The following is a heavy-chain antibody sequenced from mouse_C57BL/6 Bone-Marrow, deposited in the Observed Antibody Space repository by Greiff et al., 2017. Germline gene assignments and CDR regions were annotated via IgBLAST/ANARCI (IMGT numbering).Heavy chain of an antibody. CDR2: IYPGSGSN. CDR1: GYTFTSYW. CDR3: ARWDYDWFAY. Sequence: VKLQQPGAELVKPGASVKMSCKASGYTFTSYWITWVKQRPGQGLEWIGDIYPGSGSNNYNEKFKSKGTLTLDTSSSTAYMQLSSLTSEDSAVYYCARWDYDWFAYWGQGTLVTVSA. D-gene: IGHD2-4*01. J-gene: IGHJ3*01. V-gene: IGHV1-55*01.